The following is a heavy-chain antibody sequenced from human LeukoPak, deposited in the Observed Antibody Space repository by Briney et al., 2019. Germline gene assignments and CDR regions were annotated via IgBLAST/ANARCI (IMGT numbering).Heavy chain of an antibody. V-gene: IGHV4-39*01. Sequence: SETLSLTCNVSGASISTNYWGWIRQSPGEGLEWIGSIYYSGNTYYNPSLWSRVAISVDTSKNQFSLKLTSVTAADTAVYYCARVYSSGWHHYYYYGMDVWGQGTTVTVSS. D-gene: IGHD6-19*01. J-gene: IGHJ6*02. CDR1: GASISTNY. CDR2: IYYSGNT. CDR3: ARVYSSGWHHYYYYGMDV.